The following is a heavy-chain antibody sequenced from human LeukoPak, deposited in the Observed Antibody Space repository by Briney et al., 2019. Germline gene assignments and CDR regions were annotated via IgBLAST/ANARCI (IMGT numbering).Heavy chain of an antibody. J-gene: IGHJ4*02. V-gene: IGHV1-18*01. CDR1: GYTFTSYG. Sequence: ASVKVSCKASGYTFTSYGISWVRQAPGQGLEWMGWISAYNGNTNYAQKLQGRVTMTRNTSISTAYMELSSLRSEDTAVYYCARGPQKAYDFLSGSYRYHFDSWGQGTLVTVSS. CDR2: ISAYNGNT. CDR3: ARGPQKAYDFLSGSYRYHFDS. D-gene: IGHD3-16*02.